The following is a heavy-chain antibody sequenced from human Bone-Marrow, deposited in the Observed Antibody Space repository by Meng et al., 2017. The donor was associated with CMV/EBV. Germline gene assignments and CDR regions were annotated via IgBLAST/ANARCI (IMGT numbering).Heavy chain of an antibody. D-gene: IGHD1-26*01. CDR3: ARDRIVGATLDY. CDR1: GGSFSGYY. CDR2: ISHSGNT. J-gene: IGHJ4*02. V-gene: IGHV4-34*01. Sequence: SETLSLTCTVYGGSFSGYYWNWIRQPPGKGLEWIGEISHSGNTNFNPSLKSRVTISVDTSKNQFSLKLSSVTAADTAVYYCARDRIVGATLDYWGQGTLVTVSS.